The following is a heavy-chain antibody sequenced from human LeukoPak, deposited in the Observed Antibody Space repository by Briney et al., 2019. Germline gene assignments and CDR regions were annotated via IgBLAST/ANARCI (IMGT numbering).Heavy chain of an antibody. CDR2: INPSGGST. CDR1: GYTFTSYY. D-gene: IGHD3-22*01. V-gene: IGHV1-46*01. Sequence: ASVKVSCKASGYTFTSYYMHWVRQAPGQGLEWMGIINPSGGSTSYAQKFQGRVTMTRDMSTSTVYMELSSLRSEDTAVYYCARDPFEYYYDSSGYSPFDYWGQGTLVTVSS. J-gene: IGHJ4*02. CDR3: ARDPFEYYYDSSGYSPFDY.